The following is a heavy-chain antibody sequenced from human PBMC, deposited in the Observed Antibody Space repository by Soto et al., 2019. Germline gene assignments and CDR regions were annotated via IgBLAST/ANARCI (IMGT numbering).Heavy chain of an antibody. D-gene: IGHD3-22*01. CDR3: AREGVASRGYWGDY. CDR1: GYTFTSYG. CDR2: ISGYNGAT. V-gene: IGHV1-18*01. Sequence: QIHLVQSGGEVKKPGASVEVSCKASGYTFTSYGINWVRQAPGQGLEWMGWISGYNGATNYAQMFQGRVTMTTDTSTSTAYMDLTNLISDDTAVYFCAREGVASRGYWGDYWGQGTLVTVSS. J-gene: IGHJ4*02.